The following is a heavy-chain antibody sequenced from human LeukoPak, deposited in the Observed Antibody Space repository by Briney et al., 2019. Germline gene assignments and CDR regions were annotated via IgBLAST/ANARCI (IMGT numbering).Heavy chain of an antibody. CDR3: ARRPGEGRRWFDP. D-gene: IGHD3-16*01. CDR1: GGSISSGSYY. Sequence: PSETLSLTCTVSGGSISSGSYYWSWIRQPAGKGLEWIGRIYTSGSTNYNPSLKSRVTISVDTSKNQFSLKLSSVTAADTAVYYCARRPGEGRRWFDPWGQGTLVTVPS. CDR2: IYTSGST. J-gene: IGHJ5*02. V-gene: IGHV4-61*02.